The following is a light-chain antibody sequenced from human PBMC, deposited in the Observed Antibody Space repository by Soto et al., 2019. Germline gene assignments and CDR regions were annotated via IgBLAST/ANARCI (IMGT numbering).Light chain of an antibody. CDR2: DVS. CDR1: SSDVGGYNY. Sequence: QSALTQPASVSGSPGQSITISCTGTSSDVGGYNYVSWYQQHPGKAPKLMIYDVSNRPSGVSNRFSGSKSGNTASLTISGLQPEDEADYYCSSYTSSTPLYVIGTGTKVTVL. V-gene: IGLV2-14*01. CDR3: SSYTSSTPLYV. J-gene: IGLJ1*01.